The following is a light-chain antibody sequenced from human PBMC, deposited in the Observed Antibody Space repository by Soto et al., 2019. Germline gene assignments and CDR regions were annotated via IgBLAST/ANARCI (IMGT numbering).Light chain of an antibody. V-gene: IGLV1-40*01. Sequence: QAVVTQPPSVSGAPGQRVTISCTGSSSNIGAGYDVQWYQQLPGTAPKLLIYANSNRPSGVPDRFSGSKSGTSASLAITGLQAEDEADYYGQSYDSSLSVYVVFGGGTQLTVL. CDR3: QSYDSSLSVYVV. CDR2: ANS. CDR1: SSNIGAGYD. J-gene: IGLJ2*01.